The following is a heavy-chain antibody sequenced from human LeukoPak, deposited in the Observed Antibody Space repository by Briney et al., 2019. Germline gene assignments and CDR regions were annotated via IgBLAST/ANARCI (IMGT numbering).Heavy chain of an antibody. J-gene: IGHJ5*02. CDR2: VYYTARI. V-gene: IGHV4-39*02. D-gene: IGHD2-21*01. CDR1: GGSISASSHY. Sequence: PSETLSLTCSVSGGSISASSHYWAWVRPPPGKGLEWIGSVYYTARIRYNTSLKRRVTISVDMSKNDLFLTLSPVTAADTAFYDCARRDYRAWFDTWGQGILVTVSP. CDR3: ARRDYRAWFDT.